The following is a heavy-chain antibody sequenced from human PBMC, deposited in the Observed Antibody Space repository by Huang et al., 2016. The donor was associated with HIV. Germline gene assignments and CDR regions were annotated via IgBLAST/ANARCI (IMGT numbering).Heavy chain of an antibody. D-gene: IGHD2-15*01. CDR3: ARVDCSGGSCYYFDY. J-gene: IGHJ4*02. V-gene: IGHV4-34*01. CDR2: INHSGST. Sequence: QVQLQQWGAGLLKPSETLSLTCAVYSGSFSGYYWSWIRQPPGKGLEWMGEINHSGSTNYNPSLKSRVAISVDTSKNQFSLKLSSVTAADTAVYYCARVDCSGGSCYYFDYWGQGTLVTVSS. CDR1: SGSFSGYY.